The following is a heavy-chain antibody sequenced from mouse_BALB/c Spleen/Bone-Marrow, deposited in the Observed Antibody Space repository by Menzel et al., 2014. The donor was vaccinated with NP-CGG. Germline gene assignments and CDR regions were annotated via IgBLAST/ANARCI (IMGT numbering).Heavy chain of an antibody. J-gene: IGHJ4*01. V-gene: IGHV5-17*02. CDR2: ISNGSSTI. CDR3: ARKGAMITHYYAMDY. Sequence: EVQLVESGGGLVQPGGSRKLSCAASGFTFSSFGMHWVRQAPEKGLEWVAYISNGSSTIYYADNVKGRFTSARDNPKNTLFLQMTSLRSEDTAMYYCARKGAMITHYYAMDYWGQGTSVTVSS. D-gene: IGHD2-4*01. CDR1: GFTFSSFG.